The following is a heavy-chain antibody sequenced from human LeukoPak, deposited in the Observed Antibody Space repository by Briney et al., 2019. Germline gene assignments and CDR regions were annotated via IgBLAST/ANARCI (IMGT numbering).Heavy chain of an antibody. CDR2: LHSSGDT. D-gene: IGHD5-12*01. J-gene: IGHJ4*02. CDR1: GFPVRSNY. CDR3: ARGKVYYYYDY. V-gene: IGHV3-53*01. Sequence: GGSLRLSCVASGFPVRSNYMTWVRQAPGKGLEWVSVLHSSGDTYYADSVKGRFTISRDDSKNTLYLEMSSLRADDTAVYYCARGKVYYYYDYWGQGTLVTVSS.